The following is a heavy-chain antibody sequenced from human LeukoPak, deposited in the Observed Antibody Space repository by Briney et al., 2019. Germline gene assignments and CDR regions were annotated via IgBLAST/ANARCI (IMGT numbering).Heavy chain of an antibody. CDR1: GGTFSSYA. J-gene: IGHJ4*02. V-gene: IGHV1-69*13. CDR2: IIPIFGTA. CDR3: ARVSSYYYDSSGYYGY. Sequence: ASVKVSCKASGGTFSSYAISWVRQAPGQGLEWMGGIIPIFGTANYAQKFQGRVTITADESTSTAYMELSSLRSEDTAVYHCARVSSYYYDSSGYYGYWGQGTLVTVSS. D-gene: IGHD3-22*01.